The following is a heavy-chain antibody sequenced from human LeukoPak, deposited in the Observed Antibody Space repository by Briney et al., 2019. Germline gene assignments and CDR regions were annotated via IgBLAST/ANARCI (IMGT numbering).Heavy chain of an antibody. Sequence: PSETLSLTCSVSGYALSSGYFWGWIRQPPGKGLEWIGEINHSGSTNYNPSLKSRVTISVDTSKNQFSLKLSSVTAADTALYYCARNPRRRGAMIVVARNAFDIWGQGTMVTVSS. CDR2: INHSGST. CDR3: ARNPRRRGAMIVVARNAFDI. D-gene: IGHD3-22*01. V-gene: IGHV4-38-2*02. CDR1: GYALSSGYF. J-gene: IGHJ3*02.